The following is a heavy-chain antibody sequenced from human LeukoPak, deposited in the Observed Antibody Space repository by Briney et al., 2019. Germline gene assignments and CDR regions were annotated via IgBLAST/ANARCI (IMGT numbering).Heavy chain of an antibody. J-gene: IGHJ4*02. CDR1: GFTFSSYG. CDR2: IREDESEI. D-gene: IGHD6-13*01. V-gene: IGHV3-7*03. CDR3: AKGGYSSSWSLDY. Sequence: GGSLRLSCAASGFTFSSYGMDWVRQAPGKGLEWLANIREDESEINYVDSVKGRFTISRDNAKNSLYLQMNSLRAEDTALYYCAKGGYSSSWSLDYWGQGTLVTVSS.